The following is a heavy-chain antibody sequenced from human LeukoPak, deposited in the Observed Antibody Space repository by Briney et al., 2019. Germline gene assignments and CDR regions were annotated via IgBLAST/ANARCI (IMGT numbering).Heavy chain of an antibody. Sequence: GASVKVSCKASGYTFTGYYMHWVRQAPGQGLEWMGWINPNSGGTSYAQKFQGRVTMTRDMSTSTVYMELSSLRSEGTAVYYCARAIFGVVIILGYWGQGTLVTVSS. V-gene: IGHV1-2*02. CDR2: INPNSGGT. CDR3: ARAIFGVVIILGY. D-gene: IGHD3-3*01. J-gene: IGHJ4*02. CDR1: GYTFTGYY.